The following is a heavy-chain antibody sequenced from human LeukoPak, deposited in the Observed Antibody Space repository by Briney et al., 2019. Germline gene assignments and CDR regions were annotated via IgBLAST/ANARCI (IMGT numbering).Heavy chain of an antibody. CDR3: AKDILTYYYDSSGTGWYFDY. CDR1: GFTFSSYG. V-gene: IGHV3-30*02. Sequence: PGGSLRLSCAASGFTFSSYGMHWVRQAPGKGLEWVAFIRYDGINKYYADSVKGRFTISRDNSKNTLYLQMNSLRAEDTAVYYCAKDILTYYYDSSGTGWYFDYWGQGTLVTVSS. D-gene: IGHD3-22*01. CDR2: IRYDGINK. J-gene: IGHJ4*02.